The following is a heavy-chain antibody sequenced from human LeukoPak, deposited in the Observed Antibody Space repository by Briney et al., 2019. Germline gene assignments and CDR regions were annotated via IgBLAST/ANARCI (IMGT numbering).Heavy chain of an antibody. CDR1: GYTFTSYD. CDR3: AREACSGGSCYYYFDY. V-gene: IGHV1-46*01. J-gene: IGHJ4*02. Sequence: ASVKVSCKASGYTFTSYDINWVRQAPGQGLEWMGIVNPSGGSTSYAQKFQGRVTMTRDTSTSTVYMELSSLRSEDTAVYYCAREACSGGSCYYYFDYWGQGTLVTVSS. D-gene: IGHD2-15*01. CDR2: VNPSGGST.